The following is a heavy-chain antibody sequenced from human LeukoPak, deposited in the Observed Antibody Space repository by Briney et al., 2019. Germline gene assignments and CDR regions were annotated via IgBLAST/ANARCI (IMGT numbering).Heavy chain of an antibody. J-gene: IGHJ4*02. CDR1: GYSFTSYW. V-gene: IGHV5-51*01. Sequence: ESLKISCKGSGYSFTSYWIGWVRQMPGKGLEWMGIIYPGDSDTRYSPSFQGQVTISADKSISTAYLEWSSLKVSDTAIYYCARRSGSSWYFDYWGQGTLVTVSS. D-gene: IGHD6-13*01. CDR2: IYPGDSDT. CDR3: ARRSGSSWYFDY.